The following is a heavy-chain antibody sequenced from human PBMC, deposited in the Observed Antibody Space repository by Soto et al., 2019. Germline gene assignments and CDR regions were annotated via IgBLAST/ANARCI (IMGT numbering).Heavy chain of an antibody. CDR3: VRGAGDYSTHFDY. Sequence: SETLSLTCTVSGASISNYYWSWIRQPPGKGLEWIGSVQHSGSTNDNPSLKRRVTMSLDTARKQFSLTLTSVTTGDTAVGFGVRGAGDYSTHFDYWGQGALVTVSS. V-gene: IGHV4-59*01. D-gene: IGHD4-4*01. CDR1: GASISNYY. CDR2: VQHSGST. J-gene: IGHJ4*02.